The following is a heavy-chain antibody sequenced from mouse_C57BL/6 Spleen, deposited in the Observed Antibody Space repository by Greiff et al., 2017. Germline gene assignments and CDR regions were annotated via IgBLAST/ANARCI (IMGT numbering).Heavy chain of an antibody. CDR3: ARGDDYDEDYAMDY. CDR2: ISSGSSTI. D-gene: IGHD2-4*01. CDR1: GFTFSDYG. Sequence: DVMLVESGGGLVKPGGSLKLSCAASGFTFSDYGMHWVRQAPEKGLEWVAYISSGSSTIYYADTVKGRFTISRDNAKNTLFLQMTSLRSEDTAMYYCARGDDYDEDYAMDYWGQGTSVTVSS. V-gene: IGHV5-17*01. J-gene: IGHJ4*01.